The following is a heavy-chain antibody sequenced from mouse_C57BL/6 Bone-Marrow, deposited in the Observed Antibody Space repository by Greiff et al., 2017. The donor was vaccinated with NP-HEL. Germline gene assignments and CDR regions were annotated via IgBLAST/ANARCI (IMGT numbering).Heavy chain of an antibody. CDR3: TPWFAY. CDR2: IDPETGGT. V-gene: IGHV1-15*01. J-gene: IGHJ3*01. CDR1: GYTFTDYE. Sequence: QVQLKESGAELVRPGASVTLSCKASGYTFTDYEMHWVKQTPVHGLEWIGAIDPETGGTAYNQKFKGKAILTADKSSSTAYMELRSLTSEDSAVYYCTPWFAYWGQGTLVTVSA.